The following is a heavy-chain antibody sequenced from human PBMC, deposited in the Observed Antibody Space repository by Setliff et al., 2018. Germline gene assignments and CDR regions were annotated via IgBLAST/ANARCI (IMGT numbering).Heavy chain of an antibody. CDR1: GGSISSGSYY. CDR3: AGDPLTTNRRRAFNI. D-gene: IGHD4-17*01. CDR2: IYTSGST. J-gene: IGHJ3*02. Sequence: PSETLSLTCTVSGGSISSGSYYWSWIRQPAGKGLEWIGHIYTSGSTNYNPSLKSRVTISVDTSKNQFSLKLSSVTAADTAVYYCAGDPLTTNRRRAFNIWGQGTMVTVSS. V-gene: IGHV4-61*09.